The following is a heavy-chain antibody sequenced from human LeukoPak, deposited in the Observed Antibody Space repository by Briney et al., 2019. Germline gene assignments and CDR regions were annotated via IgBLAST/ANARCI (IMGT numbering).Heavy chain of an antibody. CDR2: INPSGGST. Sequence: ASVKVSCKASGYTFTSYYMHSVRQTPGQGLEWMGIINPSGGSTSYAQKFQGRVTMTRDTSTSTVYMELSSLRCEDTAVYYCARGPLVLRYFDWLSWFDPWGQGTLVTVSS. CDR1: GYTFTSYY. CDR3: ARGPLVLRYFDWLSWFDP. J-gene: IGHJ5*02. V-gene: IGHV1-46*01. D-gene: IGHD3-9*01.